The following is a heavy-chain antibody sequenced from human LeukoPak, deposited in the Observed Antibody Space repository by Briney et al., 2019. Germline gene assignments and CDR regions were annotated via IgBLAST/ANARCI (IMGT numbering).Heavy chain of an antibody. CDR3: ARDRYDIGWFDP. J-gene: IGHJ5*02. D-gene: IGHD3-9*01. CDR2: INAGNGST. V-gene: IGHV1-3*01. Sequence: ASVKVSCKASGYTFTSYAMHWVRQAPGQRLEWMGWINAGNGSTKYSQKFQGRVTITRDTSASTAYMELSSLRSEDTAVYYCARDRYDIGWFDPWGQGTLVTVSS. CDR1: GYTFTSYA.